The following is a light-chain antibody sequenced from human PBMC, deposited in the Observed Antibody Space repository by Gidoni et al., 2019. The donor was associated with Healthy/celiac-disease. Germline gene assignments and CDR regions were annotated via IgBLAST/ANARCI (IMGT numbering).Light chain of an antibody. CDR2: GAS. CDR3: QQYGSSPYT. CDR1: QSVSSSY. J-gene: IGKJ2*01. V-gene: IGKV3-20*01. Sequence: EIVLTHSPGTLSFSPGERATLSCRASQSVSSSYLAWYQQKTGQAPRLLIYGASSRATGIPDRFSGSGSGTDFTLTISRLEPEDFAVYYCQQYGSSPYTFXXXTKLEIK.